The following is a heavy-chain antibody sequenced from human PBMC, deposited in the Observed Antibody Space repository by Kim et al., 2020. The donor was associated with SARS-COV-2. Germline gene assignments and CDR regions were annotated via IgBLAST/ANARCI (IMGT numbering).Heavy chain of an antibody. CDR1: GFTFSGST. CDR2: IRSKANSYGT. D-gene: IGHD4-17*01. V-gene: IGHV3-73*01. Sequence: GGSLRLSCAASGFTFSGSTMHWVRQVFGQGLEWVGRIRSKANSYGTAYAASVKGRFTISRDESKNTTFLQMNSLKTEDTAVYYCVRLADYEVVWGQGTTVTVSS. J-gene: IGHJ6*02. CDR3: VRLADYEVV.